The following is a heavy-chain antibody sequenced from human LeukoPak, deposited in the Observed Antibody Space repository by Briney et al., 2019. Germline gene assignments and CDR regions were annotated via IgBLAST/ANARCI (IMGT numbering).Heavy chain of an antibody. CDR1: GFTFSSYE. D-gene: IGHD3-10*01. Sequence: PGGSLRLSCAASGFTFSSYEMNWVRQAPGKGLEWVAFIRYDGSNKYYADSVKGRFTISRDNSKNTLYLQMNSLRAEDTAVYYCAKGRELLWFGELPAHWGQGTLVTVSS. V-gene: IGHV3-30*02. J-gene: IGHJ4*02. CDR3: AKGRELLWFGELPAH. CDR2: IRYDGSNK.